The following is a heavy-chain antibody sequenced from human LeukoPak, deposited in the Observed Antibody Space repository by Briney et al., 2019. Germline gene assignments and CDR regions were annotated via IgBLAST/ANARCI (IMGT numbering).Heavy chain of an antibody. CDR3: ARALEGAPKYYYDPIEIGSHDY. V-gene: IGHV1-18*01. J-gene: IGHJ4*02. CDR2: ISAYNGNT. Sequence: GASVKVSRKASGYTFTSYGISWVRQAPGQGLEWMGWISAYNGNTNYAQKLQGRVTMTTDTSTSTAYMELRSLRSDDTAVYYCARALEGAPKYYYDPIEIGSHDYWGQGTLVTVSS. CDR1: GYTFTSYG. D-gene: IGHD3-22*01.